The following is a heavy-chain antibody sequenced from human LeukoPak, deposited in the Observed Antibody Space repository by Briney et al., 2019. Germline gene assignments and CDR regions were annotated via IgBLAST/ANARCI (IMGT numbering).Heavy chain of an antibody. J-gene: IGHJ4*02. D-gene: IGHD6-13*01. CDR2: MKYDGSEK. Sequence: GGSLRLSCAASGFTFSSYWMSWVRQAPGKGLEWVANMKYDGSEKYYVDSVKGRFTISRDNAKNSLYLQMNSLSAEDTAVYYCARDIEAAGLFLDYWGQGTLVTVSS. V-gene: IGHV3-7*01. CDR1: GFTFSSYW. CDR3: ARDIEAAGLFLDY.